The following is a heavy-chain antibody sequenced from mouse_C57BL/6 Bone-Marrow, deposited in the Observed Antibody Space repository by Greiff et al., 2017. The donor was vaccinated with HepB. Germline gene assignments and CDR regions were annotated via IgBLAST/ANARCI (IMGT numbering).Heavy chain of an antibody. CDR3: ARGDYAMDY. J-gene: IGHJ4*01. V-gene: IGHV3-6*01. CDR2: ISYDGSN. CDR1: GYSITSGYY. Sequence: DVQLQESGPGLVKPSQSLSLTCSVTGYSITSGYYWNWIRQFPGNKLEWMSHISYDGSNNYNPSLKNRISITRYTSKNQFFLKLNSVTTEYTATYYCARGDYAMDYWGQGTPVTVSS.